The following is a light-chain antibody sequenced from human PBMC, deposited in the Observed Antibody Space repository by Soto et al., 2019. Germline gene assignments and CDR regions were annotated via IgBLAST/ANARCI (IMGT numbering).Light chain of an antibody. V-gene: IGKV3-20*01. CDR3: QQYGSSPPLT. J-gene: IGKJ4*01. Sequence: EIVLMQSQGTLSLSPGERATLSCRASQSVSNNYVAWYQQKPGQAPRLLIAGASSRATGIPDRFSGSGSGTYFTLTISRLEPEDFAVYYCQQYGSSPPLTFGGGTKVEIK. CDR2: GAS. CDR1: QSVSNNY.